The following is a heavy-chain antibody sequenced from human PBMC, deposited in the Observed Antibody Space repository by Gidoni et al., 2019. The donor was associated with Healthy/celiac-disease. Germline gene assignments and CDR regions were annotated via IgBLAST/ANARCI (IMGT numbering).Heavy chain of an antibody. J-gene: IGHJ4*02. CDR2: ISGSGGST. Sequence: EVQLLESGGGLVQPGGSLRPSCAASGCTFSSYAMSWVRQAPGKGLGWVSAISGSGGSTYYADSVKGRFTISRDNSKTTLYLQMNSLRAEDTAVYYCKVVPAAKGPYYFDYWGQGTLVTVSS. V-gene: IGHV3-23*01. CDR1: GCTFSSYA. D-gene: IGHD2-2*01. CDR3: KVVPAAKGPYYFDY.